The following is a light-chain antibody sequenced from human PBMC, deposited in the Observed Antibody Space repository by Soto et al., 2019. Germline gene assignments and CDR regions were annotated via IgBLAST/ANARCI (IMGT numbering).Light chain of an antibody. CDR2: DVS. J-gene: IGLJ3*02. CDR1: SSDVGSYNY. Sequence: QSALTQPRSVSGSPGQSVTISCTGTSSDVGSYNYVSWYQQHPGKAPKLIIYDVSKRPSGVPDRYSGSKSGNTASLTVSGLQAEDEADYYCCSYAGKYNLVFGGGTKLTVL. V-gene: IGLV2-11*01. CDR3: CSYAGKYNLV.